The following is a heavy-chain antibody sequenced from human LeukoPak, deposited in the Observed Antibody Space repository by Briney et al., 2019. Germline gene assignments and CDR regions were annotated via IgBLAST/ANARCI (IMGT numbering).Heavy chain of an antibody. CDR1: GFTFDDYA. Sequence: PGRSLRLSCAASGFTFDDYAMHWVRQAPGKGLEWVSGISWNSGSIGYADSVKGRFTISRDNAKNSLYLQMNSLRAEDTAVYYCARDWGDIVATINNPRGYYGMDVWGQGTTVTVSS. V-gene: IGHV3-9*01. D-gene: IGHD5-12*01. CDR2: ISWNSGSI. J-gene: IGHJ6*02. CDR3: ARDWGDIVATINNPRGYYGMDV.